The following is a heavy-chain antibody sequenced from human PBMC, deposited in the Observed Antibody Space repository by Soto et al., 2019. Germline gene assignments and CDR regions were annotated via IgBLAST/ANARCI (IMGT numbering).Heavy chain of an antibody. D-gene: IGHD1-1*01. V-gene: IGHV3-7*01. CDR1: GFTFGRNW. Sequence: EVQLVESGGGLVQPGGSLTLSCAASGFTFGRNWMSWVRQAPGKGLEWVANIKQDGSEKYYADAVKGRFTLSRDNVENSLYLQMNSLRAEDTAVYYCARDGDGYPAWGQGTLVTVSS. CDR3: ARDGDGYPA. CDR2: IKQDGSEK. J-gene: IGHJ5*02.